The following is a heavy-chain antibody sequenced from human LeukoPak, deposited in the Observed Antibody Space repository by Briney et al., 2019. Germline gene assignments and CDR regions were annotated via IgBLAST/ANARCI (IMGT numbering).Heavy chain of an antibody. Sequence: GGSLRLSCAASGFTFNTYSMNWVRQAPGKGLEWVSSISDNSNYIYYSDSVEGRFTISRDNAKNSLYLQMNSLRVEDTAVYYCANHFACGCTSCPPFDSWGQGTLVTVSS. CDR1: GFTFNTYS. D-gene: IGHD2-2*01. CDR3: ANHFACGCTSCPPFDS. CDR2: ISDNSNYI. V-gene: IGHV3-21*01. J-gene: IGHJ4*02.